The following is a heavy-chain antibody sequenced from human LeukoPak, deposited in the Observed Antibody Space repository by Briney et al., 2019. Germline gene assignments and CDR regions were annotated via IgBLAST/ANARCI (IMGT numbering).Heavy chain of an antibody. D-gene: IGHD3-22*01. CDR1: GFTVSSNY. CDR2: ISGSGGST. CDR3: AKRIYDSSGMDV. J-gene: IGHJ6*02. V-gene: IGHV3-23*01. Sequence: GGSLRLSCAASGFTVSSNYMSWVRQAPGKGLEWVSAISGSGGSTYYADSVKGRFTISRDNSKNTLYLQMNSLRAEDTAVYYCAKRIYDSSGMDVWGQGTTVTVSS.